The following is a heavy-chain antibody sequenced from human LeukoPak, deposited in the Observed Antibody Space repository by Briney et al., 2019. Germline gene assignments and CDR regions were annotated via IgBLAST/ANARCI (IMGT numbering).Heavy chain of an antibody. CDR3: ARLPDQDSSGRAYDY. CDR1: GGSISSYY. J-gene: IGHJ4*02. Sequence: SETLSLTCTVSGGSISSYYWSWIRQPPGKGLEWTGYIYYSGSTNYNPSLQSRVTISVDTSKNQCSLKLSSVTAADTAVYYCARLPDQDSSGRAYDYWGQGTLVTVSS. CDR2: IYYSGST. V-gene: IGHV4-59*01. D-gene: IGHD6-19*01.